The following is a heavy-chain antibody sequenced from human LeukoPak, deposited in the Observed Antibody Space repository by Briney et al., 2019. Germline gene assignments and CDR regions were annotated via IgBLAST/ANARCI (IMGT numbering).Heavy chain of an antibody. Sequence: SETLSLTCTVSGGSIRSSYYYWGWIRQPPGKGLEWIGSIYDSGSTYYNPSLKSRVTISVDTSKNQFSLKLSSVTAADTAVYYCARHITGTTFRATMFDYWGQGTLVTVSS. D-gene: IGHD1-7*01. V-gene: IGHV4-39*01. CDR2: IYDSGST. CDR1: GGSIRSSYYY. J-gene: IGHJ4*02. CDR3: ARHITGTTFRATMFDY.